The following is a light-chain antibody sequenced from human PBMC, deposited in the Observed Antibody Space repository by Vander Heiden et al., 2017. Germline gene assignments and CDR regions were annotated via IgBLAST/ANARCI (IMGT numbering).Light chain of an antibody. Sequence: DIQMTQSPSSLSASAGDRVTITCQASQAIRSNLNWYQQKPGEAPKLLIYHASDLETGVPSRFSGSGSGTHFTFTITSLQSEDAATYYCQQYDTHPPSFAHGTRLDI. CDR1: QAIRSN. CDR3: QQYDTHPPS. J-gene: IGKJ5*01. V-gene: IGKV1-33*01. CDR2: HAS.